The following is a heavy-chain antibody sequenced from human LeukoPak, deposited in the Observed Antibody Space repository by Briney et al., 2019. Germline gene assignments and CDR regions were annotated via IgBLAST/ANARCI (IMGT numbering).Heavy chain of an antibody. Sequence: PGGSLRLSCATSGFTFSNFAMHWVRQTPGKGLEWVALTWFDGSSEYYADSVKGRFPISRDNAKNTLYLQMNSLRAEDTAVYYCASLPGPLYYYYYYMDVWGKGTTVTVSS. D-gene: IGHD1-1*01. CDR1: GFTFSNFA. CDR3: ASLPGPLYYYYYYMDV. V-gene: IGHV3-33*03. CDR2: TWFDGSSE. J-gene: IGHJ6*03.